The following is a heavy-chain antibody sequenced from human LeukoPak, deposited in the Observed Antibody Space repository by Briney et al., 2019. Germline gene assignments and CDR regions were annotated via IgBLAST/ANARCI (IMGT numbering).Heavy chain of an antibody. V-gene: IGHV3-23*01. CDR2: ISGSGGST. J-gene: IGHJ4*02. CDR1: GFTFSDTW. Sequence: SGGSLRLSCAASGFTFSDTWMHWVRQAPGEGLVWVSAISGSGGSTYYADSVKGRFTISRDNSKNTLYLQMNSLRTEDTAMYYCTTSPVPGIDYWGQGIQVTVSS. D-gene: IGHD6-19*01. CDR3: TTSPVPGIDY.